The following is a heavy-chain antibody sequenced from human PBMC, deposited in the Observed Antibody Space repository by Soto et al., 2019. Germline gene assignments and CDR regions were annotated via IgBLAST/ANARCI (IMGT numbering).Heavy chain of an antibody. CDR3: ARAPRGNYGYPSYFDY. V-gene: IGHV4-59*01. CDR2: IYYSGST. D-gene: IGHD3-10*01. CDR1: GGSISSYY. Sequence: SETLSLTCTVSGGSISSYYWSWIRQPPGKGLEWIGYIYYSGSTNYNPSLKSRVTISVDTSKNQFSLKLSSVTAADTAVYYCARAPRGNYGYPSYFDYWGQGTLVTVAS. J-gene: IGHJ4*02.